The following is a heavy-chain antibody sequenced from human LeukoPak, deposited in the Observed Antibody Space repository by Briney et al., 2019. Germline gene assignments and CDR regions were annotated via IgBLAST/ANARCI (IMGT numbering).Heavy chain of an antibody. CDR3: ARDTFRDCEADPYYFVS. V-gene: IGHV1-2*02. J-gene: IGHJ4*02. CDR2: INPKTGST. Sequence: SVKVSRKASGYTFTHRYIHWVRQAPGQGLEWMGWINPKTGSTNYAQSLPGRVTLTRGTSLNTAYLELSGLPSPEAAVYYCARDTFRDCEADPYYFVSRGEGTLVTVSS. D-gene: IGHD2-21*02. CDR1: GYTFTHRY.